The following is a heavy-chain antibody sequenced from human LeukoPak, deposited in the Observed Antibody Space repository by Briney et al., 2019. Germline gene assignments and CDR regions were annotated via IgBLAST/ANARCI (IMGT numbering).Heavy chain of an antibody. V-gene: IGHV3-23*01. CDR3: AKGSNYYGSGPFDP. D-gene: IGHD3-10*01. CDR1: GFTFNSYA. Sequence: PGGPLRFSCAASGFTFNSYAMSWVRQAPGKGLDWVSAIIGSGGSTYYADYVKGRFTISRYNYKNTLYLQMNSLRAEDTAVYYCAKGSNYYGSGPFDPWGQGTLVTVSS. CDR2: IIGSGGST. J-gene: IGHJ5*02.